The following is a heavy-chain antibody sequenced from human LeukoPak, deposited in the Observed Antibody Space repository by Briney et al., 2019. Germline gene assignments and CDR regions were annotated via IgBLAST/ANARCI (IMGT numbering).Heavy chain of an antibody. J-gene: IGHJ4*02. CDR1: GYTFTSYG. CDR3: ARVDIVVVPALFDY. Sequence: GASVKVSCKASGYTFTSYGISWVRQAPGQGLEWMGWISAYNGNTNYAQKLQGRVTMTTDTSTSTAYMELRSLRSDDTAVYYCARVDIVVVPALFDYWGQGTLVTVSS. D-gene: IGHD2-2*03. V-gene: IGHV1-18*01. CDR2: ISAYNGNT.